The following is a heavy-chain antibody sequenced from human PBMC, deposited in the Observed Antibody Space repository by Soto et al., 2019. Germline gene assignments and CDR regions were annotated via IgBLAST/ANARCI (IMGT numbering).Heavy chain of an antibody. CDR3: ATLAARLRHSLDF. V-gene: IGHV5-51*01. CDR2: LYPADSDT. CDR1: GYTFTNSW. Sequence: GESLKISCKGSGYTFTNSWIGWVRQMPGKGLEWMGILYPADSDTRFSPSFKGQVTITADKSTNTAYLQWSSLKASDTAIYYCATLAARLRHSLDFWGQGTLVTVSS. J-gene: IGHJ4*02.